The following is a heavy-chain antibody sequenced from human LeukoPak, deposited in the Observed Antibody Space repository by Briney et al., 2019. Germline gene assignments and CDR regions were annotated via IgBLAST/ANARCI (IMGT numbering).Heavy chain of an antibody. CDR1: GYTFTSYY. J-gene: IGHJ4*02. V-gene: IGHV1-46*01. CDR3: ATINSGFDY. D-gene: IGHD4-23*01. Sequence: ASVKVSCKASGYTFTSYYMHWVRQAPGQGLEWMGIINPSDGGTRYAQKFQGRVTMTRDTSTSKVDMELSSLRSEDTAVYYCATINSGFDYWGQGTLVTVSS. CDR2: INPSDGGT.